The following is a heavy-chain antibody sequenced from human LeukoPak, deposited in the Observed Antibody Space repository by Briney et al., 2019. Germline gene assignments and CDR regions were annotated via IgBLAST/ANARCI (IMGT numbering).Heavy chain of an antibody. CDR1: GGSISSSNW. CDR3: ARHGIAAAGTPYYYYYMDV. CDR2: IYHSGST. D-gene: IGHD6-13*01. V-gene: IGHV4-4*02. Sequence: SETLSLTCAVSGGSISSSNWWSWVRQPPGKGLEWIGEIYHSGSTNYNPSLKSRVTISVDTSKNQFSLKLSSVTAADTAVYYCARHGIAAAGTPYYYYYMDVWGKGTTVTISS. J-gene: IGHJ6*03.